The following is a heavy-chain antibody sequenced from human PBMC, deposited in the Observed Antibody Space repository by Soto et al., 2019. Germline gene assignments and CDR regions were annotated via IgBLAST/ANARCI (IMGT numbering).Heavy chain of an antibody. CDR1: GGSFSGYY. CDR2: ITHSGST. CDR3: ARGDRDYYGSGSYYY. V-gene: IGHV4-34*01. J-gene: IGHJ4*02. D-gene: IGHD3-10*01. Sequence: QVQLQQWGAGLLKPSETLSLTCAVYGGSFSGYYWSWIRQPPGKGLEWIGEITHSGSTNYNPSLKRLVTISVDTSKNQFSLKLSSVTAADTAVYYCARGDRDYYGSGSYYYWGQGTLVTVSS.